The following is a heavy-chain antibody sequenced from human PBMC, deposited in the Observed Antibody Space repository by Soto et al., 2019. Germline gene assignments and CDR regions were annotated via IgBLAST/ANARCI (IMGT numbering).Heavy chain of an antibody. CDR1: GRIFSSFP. J-gene: IGHJ1*01. Sequence: QVQVVQSGAEVKKPGSSVKISCKASGRIFSSFPTSWVRQVPGQGLEWVGGVISASGSVTYAPKFQGRVTITAVNSAGIGYMELTSLTSEDTAIYYCARVGSRDAYNYVLDHWGPGTMVTVSS. CDR2: VISASGSV. V-gene: IGHV1-69*06. D-gene: IGHD5-18*01. CDR3: ARVGSRDAYNYVLDH.